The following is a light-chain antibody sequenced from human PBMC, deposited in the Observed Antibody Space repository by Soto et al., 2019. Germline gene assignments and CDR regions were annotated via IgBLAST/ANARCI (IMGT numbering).Light chain of an antibody. CDR2: AAS. J-gene: IGKJ1*01. CDR3: QQYNSYSAA. Sequence: DIQMTQSPSSLSASVGDRVTITCRASQGIRNDLGWYQQKPGKAPKRLIYAASSLQSGVPSRFSGSGXGKEFTLKLSSMQPEDFETYYCQQYNSYSAAFGQGTQMDIK. CDR1: QGIRND. V-gene: IGKV1-17*01.